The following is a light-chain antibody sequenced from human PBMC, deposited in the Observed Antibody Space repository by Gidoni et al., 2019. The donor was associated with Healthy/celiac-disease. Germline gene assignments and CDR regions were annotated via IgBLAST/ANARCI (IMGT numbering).Light chain of an antibody. V-gene: IGLV1-40*01. CDR3: QSYDSSLSWV. J-gene: IGLJ3*02. CDR1: SSNIGAGYD. CDR2: GNS. Sequence: QSVLTQPPSVSGAPRQRVTISCTGSSSNIGAGYDVHWYQQLPGTAPKLLIYGNSNRPSGVPDRFSGSKSGTSAFLAITGLQAEDEADYYCQSYDSSLSWVFGGGTKLTVL.